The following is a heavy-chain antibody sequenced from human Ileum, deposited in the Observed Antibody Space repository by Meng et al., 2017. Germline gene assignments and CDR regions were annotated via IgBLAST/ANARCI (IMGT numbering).Heavy chain of an antibody. CDR2: INHSGST. D-gene: IGHD6-19*01. V-gene: IGHV4-34*01. Sequence: GSLRLSCAVYGGSFSGYYWSWIRQPPGKGLEWIGEINHSGSTNYNPSLKSRVTISVDTSKNQFSLKLSSVTAADTVVYYCARGGDPGIAVANTFDYWGQGTLVTVSS. J-gene: IGHJ4*02. CDR1: GGSFSGYY. CDR3: ARGGDPGIAVANTFDY.